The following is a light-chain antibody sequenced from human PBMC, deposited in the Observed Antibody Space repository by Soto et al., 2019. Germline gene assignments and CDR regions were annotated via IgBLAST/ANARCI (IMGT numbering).Light chain of an antibody. CDR1: SSHFGSYDY. CDR2: DVA. CDR3: VSYTSSTTYV. Sequence: QSVLTQPASVSGSPGQSITISCTGTSSHFGSYDYVSWYQQHPGKPPKLIIYDVANRPSGVSNRFSGSKSSSTASLIISRLQTEDEADYYCVSYTSSTTYVFGTGTKVTVL. V-gene: IGLV2-14*03. J-gene: IGLJ1*01.